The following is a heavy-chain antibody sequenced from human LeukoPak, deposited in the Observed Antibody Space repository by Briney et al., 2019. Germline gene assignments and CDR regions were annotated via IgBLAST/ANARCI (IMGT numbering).Heavy chain of an antibody. V-gene: IGHV4-30-2*01. CDR3: ARAPITMVRGVIGSDAFDI. J-gene: IGHJ3*02. CDR2: IYHSGST. Sequence: SETLSLTCAVSGGSISSGGYSWSWIRQPPGKGLEWIGYIYHSGSTYYNPSLKSRVTISVDRSKNQFSLKLSSVTAADTAVYYCARAPITMVRGVIGSDAFDIWGQGTMVTVSS. CDR1: GGSISSGGYS. D-gene: IGHD3-10*01.